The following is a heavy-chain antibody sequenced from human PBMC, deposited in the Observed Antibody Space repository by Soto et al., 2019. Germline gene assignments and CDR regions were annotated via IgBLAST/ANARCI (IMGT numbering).Heavy chain of an antibody. J-gene: IGHJ4*02. CDR1: GFPVSGSY. CDR3: ARGRGWCDY. V-gene: IGHV3-53*01. Sequence: EAQLVQSGGGFIQPGGYLRLSCAASGFPVSGSYLSWVRQAPGKGLEWVSSFDNTGSTYYADSVKGRFTISRDDSENTLYLQMTGLRDDDTAVYYCARGRGWCDYWGQGTLVTVSS. D-gene: IGHD6-19*01. CDR2: FDNTGST.